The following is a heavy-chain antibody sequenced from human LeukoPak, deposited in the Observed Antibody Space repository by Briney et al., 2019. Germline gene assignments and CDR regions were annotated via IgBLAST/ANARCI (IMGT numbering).Heavy chain of an antibody. CDR2: IYYSGST. V-gene: IGHV4-59*01. J-gene: IGHJ3*02. Sequence: PSETLSLTCTVSGGSISSYYWSWIRQPPGKGLEWIGYIYYSGSTNYNPSLKSRVTISVDTSKNQFSLKLSSVTAADTAVYYCATSLRYFDYPDAVDAFDIWGQGTMVTVSS. CDR1: GGSISSYY. D-gene: IGHD3-9*01. CDR3: ATSLRYFDYPDAVDAFDI.